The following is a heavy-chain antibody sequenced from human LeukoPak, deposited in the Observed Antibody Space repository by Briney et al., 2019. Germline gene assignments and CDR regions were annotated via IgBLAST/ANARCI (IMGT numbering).Heavy chain of an antibody. V-gene: IGHV5-51*01. CDR1: GSQFTSDW. J-gene: IGHJ6*02. D-gene: IGHD3/OR15-3a*01. CDR2: FYPGDSDT. CDR3: ARHVSWTYYYNAMDV. Sequence: GASLDISYEASGSQFTSDWIGWVRPLPRKGLGWMGIFYPGDSDTRYSPTFQGQVIMSADKSISTAYLQWSSLEASDTAIYYCARHVSWTYYYNAMDVWGQGTTVTVSS.